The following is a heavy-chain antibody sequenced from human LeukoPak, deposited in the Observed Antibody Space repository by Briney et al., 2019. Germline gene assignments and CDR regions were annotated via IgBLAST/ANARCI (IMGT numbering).Heavy chain of an antibody. Sequence: GGSLRLSCAASGFTFSTYSINWVRQAPGKGLERVSSISGSSSFIYNADSVKGRFTISRDNAKNSVYLQMSRLRAEDTAMYYCAREGRDYDEPIDIWGQGTMVTVFS. D-gene: IGHD4-17*01. V-gene: IGHV3-21*01. J-gene: IGHJ3*02. CDR2: ISGSSSFI. CDR3: AREGRDYDEPIDI. CDR1: GFTFSTYS.